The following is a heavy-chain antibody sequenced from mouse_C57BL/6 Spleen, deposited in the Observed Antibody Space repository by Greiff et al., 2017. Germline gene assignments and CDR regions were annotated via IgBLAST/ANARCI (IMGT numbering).Heavy chain of an antibody. D-gene: IGHD2-4*01. J-gene: IGHJ3*01. Sequence: VKLMESGPGLVAPSQSLSITCTVSGFSLTSYGVHWVRQPPGKGLEWLVVIWSAGSTTYNSALKSRLSISKDNSKSQVFLKMNSLQTDDTAMYYCARHGDYDYDGDPFAYWGQGTLVTVSA. CDR3: ARHGDYDYDGDPFAY. CDR2: IWSAGST. CDR1: GFSLTSYG. V-gene: IGHV2-6-1*01.